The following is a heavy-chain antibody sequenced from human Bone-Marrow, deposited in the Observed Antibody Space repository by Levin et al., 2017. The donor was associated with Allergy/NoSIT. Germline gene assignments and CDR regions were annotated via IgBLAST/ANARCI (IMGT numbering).Heavy chain of an antibody. Sequence: SETLSLTCTVSGGSISGYYWSWVRQPPGKGQEWVGHIFYSGSTNYNPSLKSRVTISINTSKNQFSLNLNSVTAADTAFYYCARSVAGEFDYWGQGTLVTVSS. J-gene: IGHJ4*02. CDR1: GGSISGYY. CDR3: ARSVAGEFDY. CDR2: IFYSGST. D-gene: IGHD3-10*01. V-gene: IGHV4-59*01.